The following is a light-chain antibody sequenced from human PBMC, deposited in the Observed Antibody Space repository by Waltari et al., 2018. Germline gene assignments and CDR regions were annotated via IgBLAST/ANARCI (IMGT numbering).Light chain of an antibody. Sequence: DIVMTQSPATLSVSPGERATLSCRASQRVGSNLAWYQQKPGQALRLLIFAASRRATGIPARFSGSGSGTEFTLTIGSLQSEDFAVYYCQQYNNWPPYTFGQGTKLEIK. CDR3: QQYNNWPPYT. CDR1: QRVGSN. J-gene: IGKJ2*01. CDR2: AAS. V-gene: IGKV3-15*01.